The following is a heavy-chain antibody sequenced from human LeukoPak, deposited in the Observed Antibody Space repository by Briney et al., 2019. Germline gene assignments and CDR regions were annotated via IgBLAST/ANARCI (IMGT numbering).Heavy chain of an antibody. J-gene: IGHJ4*02. CDR3: AKVGTEVKSGYSYGSPDDY. CDR1: GFTFSSYA. CDR2: ISGSGGST. Sequence: GASLRLSCAASGFTFSSYAMSWVRQAPGKGLEWVSAISGSGGSTYYADSVKGRFTISRDNSKNTLSLQMNSLRAEDTAVYYCAKVGTEVKSGYSYGSPDDYWGQGTLVTVSS. D-gene: IGHD5-18*01. V-gene: IGHV3-23*01.